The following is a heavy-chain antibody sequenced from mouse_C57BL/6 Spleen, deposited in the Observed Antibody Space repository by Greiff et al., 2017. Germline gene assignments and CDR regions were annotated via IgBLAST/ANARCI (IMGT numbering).Heavy chain of an antibody. D-gene: IGHD2-2*01. J-gene: IGHJ3*01. Sequence: QVQLKESGPGLVAPSQSLSITCTVSGFSLTSYAISWVRQPPGKGLAWLGVIWTGGGTTYNSALKSSLSTRKDNSKSQVFLKRNSLQTDDTARYYCARNGGNGYDGFAYWGQGTLVTVSA. CDR2: IWTGGGT. V-gene: IGHV2-9-1*01. CDR1: GFSLTSYA. CDR3: ARNGGNGYDGFAY.